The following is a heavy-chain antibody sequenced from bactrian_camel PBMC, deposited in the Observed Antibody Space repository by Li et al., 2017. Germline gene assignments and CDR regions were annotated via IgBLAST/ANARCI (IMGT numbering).Heavy chain of an antibody. Sequence: HVQLVESGGGSALAGGSVRLSCVASGYTLPMNMGWFRRLPGQEREGVAAIAGDGRTDYADSVKGRFAISHDYGKTTVSLQMNSLKPEDTAVYYCAASDGSAYESARPPCVSHLFHLWGQGTQVTVS. V-gene: IGHV3S53*01. CDR2: IAGDGRT. D-gene: IGHD2*01. CDR1: GYTLPMN. CDR3: AASDGSAYESARPPCVSHLFHL. J-gene: IGHJ4*01.